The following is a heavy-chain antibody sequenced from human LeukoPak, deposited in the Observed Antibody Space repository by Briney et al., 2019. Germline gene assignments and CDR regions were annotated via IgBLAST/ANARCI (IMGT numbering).Heavy chain of an antibody. CDR3: ARGKSRGSHIDY. CDR2: FYDSGNT. Sequence: PGGSLRLSCAASGFTFSSYSMNWVRQAPGKGLEWIGSFYDSGNTYYNPSLKSRVTISVDTSKNQFSLKVRSVTAADTAVYFCARGKSRGSHIDYWGQGTLVTVSS. CDR1: GFTFSSYS. D-gene: IGHD1-26*01. J-gene: IGHJ4*02. V-gene: IGHV4-38-2*01.